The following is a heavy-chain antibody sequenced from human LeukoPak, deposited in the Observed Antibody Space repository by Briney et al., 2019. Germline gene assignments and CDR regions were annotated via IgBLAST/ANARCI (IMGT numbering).Heavy chain of an antibody. V-gene: IGHV3-23*01. CDR3: VRRGDASSGWGDHDF. J-gene: IGHJ4*02. D-gene: IGHD6-19*01. Sequence: PGGSLRLSCAASGFTFNGTAISWVRQAPGKGLEWVSTIGGSGDKTFYADSVKGRFTISRDNSKNMVHLQMNSLTGEDTALYYCVRRGDASSGWGDHDFWGQGALVTVSS. CDR2: IGGSGDKT. CDR1: GFTFNGTA.